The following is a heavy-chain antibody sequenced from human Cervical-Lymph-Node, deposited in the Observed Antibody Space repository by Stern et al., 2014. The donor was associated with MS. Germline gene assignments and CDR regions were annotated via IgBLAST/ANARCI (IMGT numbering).Heavy chain of an antibody. V-gene: IGHV1-8*01. CDR3: ATLAYDILTGYYRALPYNGMDV. CDR1: GYTFTSYE. D-gene: IGHD3-9*01. CDR2: MSPESGKT. Sequence: VQLVQSGAEVKKPGASVKVSCKASGYTFTSYEINWVRQAPGQGLEWMGWMSPESGKTGYAQKFQGRVTMTRSTSISTAYLELTSLRSEDTAVYYCATLAYDILTGYYRALPYNGMDVWGQGTTVTVSS. J-gene: IGHJ6*02.